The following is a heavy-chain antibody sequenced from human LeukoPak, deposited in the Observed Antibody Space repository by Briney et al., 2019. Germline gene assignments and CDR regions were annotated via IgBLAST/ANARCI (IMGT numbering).Heavy chain of an antibody. J-gene: IGHJ4*02. Sequence: SVKVSCKASGGTFSSYAISWVRQAPGQGLEWMGGIIPIFGTANYAQKFQGRVTITADESTSTAYMELSSLRSEDTAVYYCAKGTFSSGWFQGFYFDYWGQGTLVTVSS. V-gene: IGHV1-69*01. CDR3: AKGTFSSGWFQGFYFDY. CDR2: IIPIFGTA. D-gene: IGHD6-19*01. CDR1: GGTFSSYA.